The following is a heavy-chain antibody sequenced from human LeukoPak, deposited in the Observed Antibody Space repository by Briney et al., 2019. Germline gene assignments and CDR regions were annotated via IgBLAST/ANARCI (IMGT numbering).Heavy chain of an antibody. J-gene: IGHJ5*02. V-gene: IGHV1-2*02. Sequence: GASVKVSCKASGYTFTSYDINWVRQATGQGLEWMGWINPNSGGTNYAQKFQGRVTMTRDTSISTAYMELSRLRSDDTAVYYCARDRGDYDILTGYYMGVWFDPWGQGTLVTVSS. CDR3: ARDRGDYDILTGYYMGVWFDP. CDR2: INPNSGGT. CDR1: GYTFTSYD. D-gene: IGHD3-9*01.